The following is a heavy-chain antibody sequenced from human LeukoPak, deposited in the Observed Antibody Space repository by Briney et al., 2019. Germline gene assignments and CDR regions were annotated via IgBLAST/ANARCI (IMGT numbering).Heavy chain of an antibody. Sequence: GGSLRLSCAASGFTFSIYWMHWVRQAPGKGLGWVSRINSDGSSTTYADSVRGRFTISRDKSRNTLYLQMNSLRADDTAIYYCAKRQPYYFDYWGQGTLVTVSS. D-gene: IGHD1-1*01. CDR2: INSDGSST. CDR1: GFTFSIYW. CDR3: AKRQPYYFDY. V-gene: IGHV3-74*01. J-gene: IGHJ4*02.